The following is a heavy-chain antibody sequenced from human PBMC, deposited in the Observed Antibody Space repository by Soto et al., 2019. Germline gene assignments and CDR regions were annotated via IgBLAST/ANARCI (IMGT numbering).Heavy chain of an antibody. Sequence: ASETLSLTCTVSGGSISSGGYYWTWIRQHPGKGLEWIGYIYYSGSTYYNPSLKSRVTISVDTSKNQFSLKLNSVTAADTAVYYCARLITYGDIDYWGQGTLVTVSS. V-gene: IGHV4-31*03. CDR1: GGSISSGGYY. J-gene: IGHJ4*02. CDR2: IYYSGST. D-gene: IGHD3-10*01. CDR3: ARLITYGDIDY.